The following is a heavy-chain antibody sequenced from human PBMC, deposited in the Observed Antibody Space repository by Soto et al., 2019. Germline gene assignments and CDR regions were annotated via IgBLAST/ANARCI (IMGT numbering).Heavy chain of an antibody. CDR3: ARDRSRYCSGGSCSLEDY. J-gene: IGHJ4*02. CDR1: GFTFSSYS. V-gene: IGHV3-48*01. Sequence: EVQLVESGGGLVQPGGSLRLSCAASGFTFSSYSMNWVRQAPGKGLEWVSYISSSSSTIYYADSVKGRFTISRDNAKNSLYLQMNSLRAEDTAVYYCARDRSRYCSGGSCSLEDYWAQGTLVTVSS. CDR2: ISSSSSTI. D-gene: IGHD2-15*01.